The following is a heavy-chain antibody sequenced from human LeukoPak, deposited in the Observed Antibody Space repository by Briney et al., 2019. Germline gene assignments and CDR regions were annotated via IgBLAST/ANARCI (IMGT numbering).Heavy chain of an antibody. Sequence: GRSLRLSCAASGFRFSNYGMHWVRQAPGKGLEWVALIWYDGSNKYYADSVKGRFTISRDNSKNTLYLQMNSLRAEDTAVYYCGTVRGPDSSRWYSDYWGQGTLVTVSS. J-gene: IGHJ4*02. CDR3: GTVRGPDSSRWYSDY. V-gene: IGHV3-33*01. D-gene: IGHD6-13*01. CDR2: IWYDGSNK. CDR1: GFRFSNYG.